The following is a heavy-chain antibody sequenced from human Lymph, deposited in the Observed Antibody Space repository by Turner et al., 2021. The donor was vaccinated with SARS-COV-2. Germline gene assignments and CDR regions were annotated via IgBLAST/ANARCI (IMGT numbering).Heavy chain of an antibody. CDR2: ISYDGSNK. CDR3: ASNFWSAYRLDY. D-gene: IGHD3-3*01. V-gene: IGHV3-30-3*01. Sequence: VQLVESGGGVVQPGRSLRLSRVASGFTFSNYARHWVRQAPGKGLDWVTVISYDGSNKYYADSVKGRFTISRDNSKNTLYLQMNSLRAEDTAVYYCASNFWSAYRLDYWGQGTLVTVSS. J-gene: IGHJ4*02. CDR1: GFTFSNYA.